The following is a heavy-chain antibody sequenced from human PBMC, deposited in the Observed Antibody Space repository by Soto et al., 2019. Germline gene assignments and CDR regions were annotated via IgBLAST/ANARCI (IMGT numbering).Heavy chain of an antibody. CDR2: TYYRSKWSY. Sequence: PSQPLSLTCAISGDSVSNNNVFWNGIRQSPSRGLEWLGRTYYRSKWSYEYAESVKSRIIINPDTSKNQLSLQPNSVTPEDTGVYYCARLVGNSWIGYWGQGTLVTVSS. J-gene: IGHJ4*02. D-gene: IGHD6-13*01. CDR3: ARLVGNSWIGY. CDR1: GDSVSNNNVF. V-gene: IGHV6-1*01.